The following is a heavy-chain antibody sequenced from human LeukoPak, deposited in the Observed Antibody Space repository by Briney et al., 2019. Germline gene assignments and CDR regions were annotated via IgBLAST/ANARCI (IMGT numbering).Heavy chain of an antibody. V-gene: IGHV4-39*01. CDR3: ASQKALVRGAIRLFDASDI. D-gene: IGHD3-10*01. CDR2: IHYSGRI. CDR1: GVSISSNSYF. J-gene: IGHJ3*02. Sequence: PSETLSLTCTVSGVSISSNSYFWGWIRQPPGKGLEWIGIIHYSGRIYYSPSHTSRLSISLDPSKSQFSLKLSSVTAAEPAVYYCASQKALVRGAIRLFDASDIWGQGTVVTVSS.